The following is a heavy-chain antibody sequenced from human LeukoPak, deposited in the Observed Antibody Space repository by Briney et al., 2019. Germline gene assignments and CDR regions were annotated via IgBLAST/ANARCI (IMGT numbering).Heavy chain of an antibody. CDR1: GYSLPRYW. V-gene: IGHV5-51*01. CDR3: ARHGYCSGGSCANAYYMDV. J-gene: IGHJ6*03. Sequence: VESLKISCQGSGYSLPRYWIGWVRQMAGKRLGWVGIIYPGDSYTRYSPSFQGQATHPADKTISTAYLQWSSLKASDTAMYYCARHGYCSGGSCANAYYMDVWGKGTTVTVSS. CDR2: IYPGDSYT. D-gene: IGHD2-15*01.